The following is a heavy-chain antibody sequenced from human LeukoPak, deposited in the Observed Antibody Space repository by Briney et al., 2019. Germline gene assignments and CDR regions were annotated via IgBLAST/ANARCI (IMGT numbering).Heavy chain of an antibody. J-gene: IGHJ6*03. CDR3: ARQQVYGITAAGPAISYYYYMDV. V-gene: IGHV5-51*01. CDR2: IYPGDSDT. CDR1: GYTFSIFW. D-gene: IGHD6-13*01. Sequence: GESLKISCKTSGYTFSIFWIGWVRQLPGKGLEWIGMIYPGDSDTRYSPSFQGQVTISADKSTNTAYLQWGSLKASDTAMYYCARQQVYGITAAGPAISYYYYMDVWGKGTTVTISS.